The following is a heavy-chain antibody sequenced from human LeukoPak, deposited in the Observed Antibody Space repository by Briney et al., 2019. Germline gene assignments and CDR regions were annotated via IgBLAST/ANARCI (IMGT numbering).Heavy chain of an antibody. Sequence: GGSLRLSCAASGFTFSSYSMNWVRQAPGKGLEWVSSISSSSSYIYYADSVKGRFTISRDNAKNSLYLQMNSLRAEDTAVYYCARGVDDFWSGYPEAYYYYYYMDVWGKGTTVTVSS. J-gene: IGHJ6*03. CDR2: ISSSSSYI. V-gene: IGHV3-21*01. CDR1: GFTFSSYS. D-gene: IGHD3-3*01. CDR3: ARGVDDFWSGYPEAYYYYYYMDV.